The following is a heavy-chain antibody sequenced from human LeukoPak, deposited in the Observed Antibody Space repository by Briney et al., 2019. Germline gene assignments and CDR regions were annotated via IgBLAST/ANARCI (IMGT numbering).Heavy chain of an antibody. CDR3: ASFDDYDFWSGYSY. CDR2: ISSSGSTI. Sequence: GGSLRLSCAASGFTFSSYEMNWVRQAPGKGLEWVSYISSSGSTIYYADPVKGRFTISRDNAKNSLYLQMNSLRAEDTAVYYCASFDDYDFWSGYSYWGQGTLVTVSS. CDR1: GFTFSSYE. V-gene: IGHV3-48*03. D-gene: IGHD3-3*01. J-gene: IGHJ4*02.